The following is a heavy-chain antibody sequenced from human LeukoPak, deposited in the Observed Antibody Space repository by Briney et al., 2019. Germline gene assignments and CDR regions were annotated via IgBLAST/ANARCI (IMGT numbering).Heavy chain of an antibody. CDR2: ISGSGGST. Sequence: GGSLRLSCAASGFTFSSYAMSWVRQAPGKGLEWVSAISGSGGSTYYADSVKGRFTISRDNSKNTVYLQMNTLRAEDTAVYYCAKPSGYYLVPFDYWGQGTPVTVSS. D-gene: IGHD3-22*01. V-gene: IGHV3-23*01. CDR3: AKPSGYYLVPFDY. CDR1: GFTFSSYA. J-gene: IGHJ4*02.